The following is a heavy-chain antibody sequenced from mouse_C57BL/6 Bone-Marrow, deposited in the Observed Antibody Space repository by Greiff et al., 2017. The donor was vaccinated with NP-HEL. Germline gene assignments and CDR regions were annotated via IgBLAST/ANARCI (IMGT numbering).Heavy chain of an antibody. J-gene: IGHJ3*01. Sequence: VQLQQSGPELVKPGASGKISCKASGYAFSSSWMNWVKQRPGKGLGWIGRIYPGDGDTNYNGKFKGKATLTADKSSSTAYMQLSSLTSEDSAVYFCARMGGFAYWGQGTLVTVSA. CDR2: IYPGDGDT. CDR1: GYAFSSSW. CDR3: ARMGGFAY. V-gene: IGHV1-82*01.